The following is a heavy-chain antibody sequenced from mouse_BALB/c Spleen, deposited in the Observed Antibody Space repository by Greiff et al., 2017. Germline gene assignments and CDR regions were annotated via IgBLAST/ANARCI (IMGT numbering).Heavy chain of an antibody. CDR2: ISSGSSTI. CDR3: ARETNWD. J-gene: IGHJ4*01. CDR1: GFTFSSFG. D-gene: IGHD4-1*01. V-gene: IGHV5-17*02. Sequence: EVKLVESGGGLVQPGGSRKLSCAASGFTFSSFGMHWVRQAPEKGLEWVAYISSGSSTIYYADTVKGRFTISRDNPKNTLFLQMTSLRSEDTAMYYCARETNWDWGQGTSVTVSS.